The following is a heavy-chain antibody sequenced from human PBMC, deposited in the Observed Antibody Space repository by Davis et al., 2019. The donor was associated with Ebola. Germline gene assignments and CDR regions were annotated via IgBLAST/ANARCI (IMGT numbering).Heavy chain of an antibody. J-gene: IGHJ6*04. D-gene: IGHD3-3*01. CDR3: ARDHRFLEWLLDGYYYGMDV. Sequence: GESLKISCAASGFTVSSNYMSWVRQAPGKGLEWVSVIYSGGSTYYAVSVKGRFTISRDNSKNTLYLQMNSRRAEDTAVYYCARDHRFLEWLLDGYYYGMDVWGKGTTVTVSS. CDR2: IYSGGST. CDR1: GFTVSSNY. V-gene: IGHV3-53*01.